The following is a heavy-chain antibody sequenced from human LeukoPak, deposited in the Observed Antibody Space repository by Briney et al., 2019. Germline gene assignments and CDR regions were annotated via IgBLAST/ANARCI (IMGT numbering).Heavy chain of an antibody. Sequence: SVKVSCKASGGTFSSYAISWVRQAPGQGLEWMGRIIPILGIANYAQKFQGRVTITADKPTSTATMELSSRRSEEPAGYYLGKSNLATEFQGKVNITADKSTSTAFVELSSLRSEDTAVYYCARDGGRGSYSGSYYFDYWGQGTLVTVSS. J-gene: IGHJ4*02. D-gene: IGHD3-10*01. CDR3: GKSNLATEFQGKVNITADKSTSTAFVELSSLRSEDTAVYYCARDGGRGSYSGSYYFDY. CDR1: GGTFSSYA. CDR2: IIPILGIA. V-gene: IGHV1-69*04.